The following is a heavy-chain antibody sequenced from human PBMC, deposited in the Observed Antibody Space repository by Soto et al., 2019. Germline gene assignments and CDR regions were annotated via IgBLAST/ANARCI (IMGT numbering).Heavy chain of an antibody. CDR1: AFTFESYC. V-gene: IGHV3-23*01. CDR3: AILGTRFTATHHSDFFDY. Sequence: PGGCRRLSCAASAFTFESYCISWVRQAPGKGREWVSGSSGSGYGRYYADSVEGRFHITRDNSKNTLSLQVDSLSAEDTAIYYCAILGTRFTATHHSDFFDYWGQGTMVTVYS. CDR2: SSGSGYGR. J-gene: IGHJ4*02. D-gene: IGHD2-21*02.